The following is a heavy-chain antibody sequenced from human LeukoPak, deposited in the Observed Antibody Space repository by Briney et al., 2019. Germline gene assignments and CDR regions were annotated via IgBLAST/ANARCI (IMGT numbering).Heavy chain of an antibody. CDR3: AKGFRTGVGPYVGYHYYMDV. J-gene: IGHJ6*03. D-gene: IGHD1-26*01. CDR2: INNNGADT. Sequence: GGSLRLSCAASGFTFSNYAMSWVRQAPGKGLKWVSTINNNGADTYYADSVKGRFTISRDNSYNTVSLQMNSLRDEDTGVYYCAKGFRTGVGPYVGYHYYMDVWGKGATVTVSS. V-gene: IGHV3-23*01. CDR1: GFTFSNYA.